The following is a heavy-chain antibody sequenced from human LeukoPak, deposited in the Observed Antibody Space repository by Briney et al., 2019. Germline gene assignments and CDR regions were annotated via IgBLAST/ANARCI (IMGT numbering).Heavy chain of an antibody. Sequence: GGSLRLSCAASGFTFSSYAMSWVREAPGKGLEWVSAISGSGGSTYYAHSVKGRFTISRDNSKNTLYLQMNSLRAEDTAVYYCAGAVDGSGSYLVDYWGQGTLVTVSS. CDR2: ISGSGGST. CDR3: AGAVDGSGSYLVDY. CDR1: GFTFSSYA. D-gene: IGHD3-10*01. J-gene: IGHJ4*02. V-gene: IGHV3-23*01.